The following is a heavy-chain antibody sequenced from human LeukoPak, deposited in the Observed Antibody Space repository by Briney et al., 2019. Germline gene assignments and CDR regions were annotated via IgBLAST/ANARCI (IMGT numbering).Heavy chain of an antibody. Sequence: SETLSLTCTVSGGSISSYYWSWIRQPPGKGLEWIGYIYYSGSTNYNPSLKSRVTISVDTSKNQFSLKLSSVTAADTAVYYCARHGGIAVAGTVYNWFDPWGQGTLATVSS. CDR2: IYYSGST. J-gene: IGHJ5*02. CDR1: GGSISSYY. V-gene: IGHV4-59*08. CDR3: ARHGGIAVAGTVYNWFDP. D-gene: IGHD6-19*01.